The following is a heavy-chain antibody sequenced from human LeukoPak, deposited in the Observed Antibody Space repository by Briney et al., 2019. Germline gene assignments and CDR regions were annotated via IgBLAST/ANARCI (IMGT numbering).Heavy chain of an antibody. J-gene: IGHJ4*02. CDR1: GFTFSSYG. CDR2: ISYDGSNK. D-gene: IGHD2-15*01. Sequence: GGSLRLSCAASGFTFSSYGMHWVRQAPVKGLEWVAVISYDGSNKYYADSVKGRFTISRDNSKNTLYLQMNSLRAEDTAVYYCAKDWGYCSGGSCYTTLDYWGQGTLVTVSS. V-gene: IGHV3-30*18. CDR3: AKDWGYCSGGSCYTTLDY.